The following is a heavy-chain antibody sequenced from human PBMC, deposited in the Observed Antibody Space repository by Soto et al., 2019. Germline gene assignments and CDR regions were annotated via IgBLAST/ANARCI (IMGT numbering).Heavy chain of an antibody. V-gene: IGHV3-30-3*01. Sequence: GGSLRLSCAASGFNFRGFAMHWVRQPPGKGLEWLSVISYAGDYKNYADSVGGRISISRDNSKNTLYLQMSSLRPDDTAVYFCAREPWGYSGSAKHFDYWGQGSLVTVSS. CDR2: ISYAGDYK. J-gene: IGHJ4*02. CDR1: GFNFRGFA. CDR3: AREPWGYSGSAKHFDY. D-gene: IGHD6-25*01.